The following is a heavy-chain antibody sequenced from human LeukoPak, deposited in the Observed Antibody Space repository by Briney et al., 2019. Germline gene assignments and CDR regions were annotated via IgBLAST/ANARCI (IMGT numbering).Heavy chain of an antibody. CDR2: IIPIFGTA. D-gene: IGHD3-10*01. J-gene: IGHJ4*02. Sequence: SVKVSCKASGGTFSNYAISWVRQAPGQGLEWMGGIIPIFGTANYAQKFQGRVTITADESTSTAYMDLSSLRSEDTAVYYCARDRNYYGSGSYQQFDYWGQGTLVAVSS. CDR1: GGTFSNYA. V-gene: IGHV1-69*13. CDR3: ARDRNYYGSGSYQQFDY.